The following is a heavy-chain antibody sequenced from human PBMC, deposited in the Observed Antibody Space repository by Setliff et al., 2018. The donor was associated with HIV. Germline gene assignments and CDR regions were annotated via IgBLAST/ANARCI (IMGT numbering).Heavy chain of an antibody. J-gene: IGHJ3*02. CDR1: GYSFARYG. D-gene: IGHD6-19*01. V-gene: IGHV1-18*01. CDR3: ARVPYRSAWFSGGHDAFDI. Sequence: ASVKVSCKASGYSFARYGLSWVRQAPGQGLEWMGWISGFNGNTEYAQSFQDRVAMTTETATSTAYMEMRSLRSDETAVYFCARVPYRSAWFSGGHDAFDIWGQGTMVTVSS. CDR2: ISGFNGNT.